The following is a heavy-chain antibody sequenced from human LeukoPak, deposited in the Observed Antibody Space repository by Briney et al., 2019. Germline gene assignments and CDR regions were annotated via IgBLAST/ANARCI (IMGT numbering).Heavy chain of an antibody. CDR1: GGSIKNYY. Sequence: SETLSLTCTVSGGSIKNYYWSWIRQPAGKGLEWVGRIHTSGNTNYNPSLKSRVTISVDTSKNQFSLKLSSVTAADTAVYYCASGARGHWYFDLWGRGTLVTVSS. CDR3: ASGARGHWYFDL. J-gene: IGHJ2*01. D-gene: IGHD3-10*01. CDR2: IHTSGNT. V-gene: IGHV4-4*07.